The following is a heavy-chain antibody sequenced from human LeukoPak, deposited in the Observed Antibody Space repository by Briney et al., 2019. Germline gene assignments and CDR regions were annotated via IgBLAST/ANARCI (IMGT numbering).Heavy chain of an antibody. CDR2: INHSGST. V-gene: IGHV4-34*01. CDR3: ARDYGDERGLDYFDY. J-gene: IGHJ4*02. Sequence: SETLSLTCAVYGGSFSGYYWSWIRQPPGKGLEWIVEINHSGSTNYNPSLKSRVTISVDTSKNQFSLKLSSVTAADTAVYYCARDYGDERGLDYFDYWGQGTLVTVSS. CDR1: GGSFSGYY. D-gene: IGHD4-17*01.